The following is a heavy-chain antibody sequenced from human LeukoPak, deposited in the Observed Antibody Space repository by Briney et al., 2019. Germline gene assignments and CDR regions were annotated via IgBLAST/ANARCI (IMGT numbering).Heavy chain of an antibody. V-gene: IGHV3-30-3*01. CDR1: GFTFSSYA. Sequence: PGGSLRLSCAASGFTFSSYAMHWVRQAPGKGLEWVAVISYDGSNKYYADSVKGRFTISRDNSKNTLYLQMNSLRAEDTAVYYCAREGSTSHTSDYWGQGTLVTVSS. CDR2: ISYDGSNK. CDR3: AREGSTSHTSDY. D-gene: IGHD2-2*01. J-gene: IGHJ4*02.